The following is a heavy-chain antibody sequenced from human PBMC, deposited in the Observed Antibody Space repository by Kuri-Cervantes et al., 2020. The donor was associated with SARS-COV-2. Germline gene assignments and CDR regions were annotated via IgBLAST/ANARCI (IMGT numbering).Heavy chain of an antibody. CDR2: IYSGGST. J-gene: IGHJ4*02. D-gene: IGHD2-2*01. CDR1: GFTASSNY. Sequence: GESLKISCAAFGFTASSNYMSWVRQAPGKGLEWVSGIYSGGSTYYADSVKGRFTIYRDNSKNTLYLQMNSLRAEDTAVYYCAKDDSIVVVPAAPDYWGQGTLVTVSS. CDR3: AKDDSIVVVPAAPDY. V-gene: IGHV3-66*01.